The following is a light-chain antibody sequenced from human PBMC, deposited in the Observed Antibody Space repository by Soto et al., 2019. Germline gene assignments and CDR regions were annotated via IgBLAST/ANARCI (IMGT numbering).Light chain of an antibody. J-gene: IGKJ2*01. CDR3: QQYYGGPYT. Sequence: DIVMTQSPDSLAGSLGERATINCKSSQSVFYSSNSKNYLAWYQQKPGQPPKLLIYWASTRESGVPDRFSGSRTETDFTLTISSLQAEDVAVYYCQQYYGGPYTFGQGTKLEIK. CDR1: QSVFYSSNSKNY. CDR2: WAS. V-gene: IGKV4-1*01.